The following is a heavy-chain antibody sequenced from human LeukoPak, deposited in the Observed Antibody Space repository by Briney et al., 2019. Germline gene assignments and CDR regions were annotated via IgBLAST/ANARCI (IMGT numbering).Heavy chain of an antibody. J-gene: IGHJ4*02. V-gene: IGHV3-30*18. CDR1: GFTFSSYG. Sequence: GGSLRLSCAASGFTFSSYGMHWVRQAPGKGLEWVAVISYDGSNKYYADSVKGRFTISRDNSKNTLYLQMNSLRAEDTAVYYCAKASYYYVDYWGQGTLVTVSS. D-gene: IGHD3-10*01. CDR3: AKASYYYVDY. CDR2: ISYDGSNK.